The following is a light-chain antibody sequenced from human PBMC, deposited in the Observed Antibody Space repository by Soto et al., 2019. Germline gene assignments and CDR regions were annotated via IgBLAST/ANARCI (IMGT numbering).Light chain of an antibody. CDR1: SSDVGGYNS. CDR3: CSYAGRRVV. V-gene: IGLV2-11*01. CDR2: DVT. Sequence: QSALTQPRSVSGSPGQSVTISCTGTSSDVGGYNSVSWYQHHPGKAPKLMIYDVTKRPSGVPDRFSGSKSGNTASLTISGLQAEDEADYYCCSYAGRRVVFGGGTKLTVL. J-gene: IGLJ2*01.